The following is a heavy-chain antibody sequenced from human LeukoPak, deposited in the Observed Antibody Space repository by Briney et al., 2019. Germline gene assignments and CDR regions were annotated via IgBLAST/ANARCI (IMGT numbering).Heavy chain of an antibody. Sequence: PGGSLRLSCAASGFTFSSYGMHWVRQAPGKGLEWVAVIWYDGSNKYYADSVKGRFTISRDNSKNTLYLQMNSLRAEDTAVYYCARVLRNRATTVTTPPGYWGQGTLVTVFS. V-gene: IGHV3-33*08. CDR3: ARVLRNRATTVTTPPGY. CDR2: IWYDGSNK. D-gene: IGHD4-11*01. CDR1: GFTFSSYG. J-gene: IGHJ4*02.